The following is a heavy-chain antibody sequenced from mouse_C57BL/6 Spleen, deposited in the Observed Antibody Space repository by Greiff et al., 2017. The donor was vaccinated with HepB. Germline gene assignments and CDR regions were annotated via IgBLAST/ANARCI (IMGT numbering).Heavy chain of an antibody. J-gene: IGHJ3*01. CDR3: ASGLDSSGTWGFAY. Sequence: QVQLQQPGAELVKPGASVKLSCKASGYTFTSYWMHWVKQRPGRGLEWIGRIDPNSGGTKYNEKFKSKATLTVDKPSSTAYMQLSSLTSEDAAVYYCASGLDSSGTWGFAYWGQGTLVTVSA. CDR2: IDPNSGGT. D-gene: IGHD3-2*02. CDR1: GYTFTSYW. V-gene: IGHV1-72*01.